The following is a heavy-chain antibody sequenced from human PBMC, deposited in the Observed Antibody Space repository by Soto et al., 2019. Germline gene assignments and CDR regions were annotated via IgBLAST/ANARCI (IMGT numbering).Heavy chain of an antibody. CDR1: GGSISSGGYS. D-gene: IGHD5-12*01. CDR2: IYHSGST. J-gene: IGHJ4*02. CDR3: AAGGGLPRYY. Sequence: QLQLQESGSGLLKPSQTLSLTCAVSGGSISSGGYSCSWIRQPPGKGLEWIGYIYHSGSTYYNTSRKSRVTIAVDRSKHQFSLKLSSVTAADTAVYYCAAGGGLPRYYWGQGTLVTVSS. V-gene: IGHV4-30-2*01.